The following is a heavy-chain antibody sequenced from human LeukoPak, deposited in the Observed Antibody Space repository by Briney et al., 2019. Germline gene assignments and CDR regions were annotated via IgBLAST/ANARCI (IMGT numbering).Heavy chain of an antibody. J-gene: IGHJ4*02. V-gene: IGHV3-23*01. CDR1: AFTFSSSA. Sequence: GGSLTFYCAASAFTFSSSAMTWVCQAPGKGLGWVSAIGYSAADTYYADSVKVRFTIYRDNSINTLYLQMTSLKANDTALYYCAKDDDRHHHGVDHWGQRTLVTVSS. D-gene: IGHD2-8*01. CDR2: IGYSAADT. CDR3: AKDDDRHHHGVDH.